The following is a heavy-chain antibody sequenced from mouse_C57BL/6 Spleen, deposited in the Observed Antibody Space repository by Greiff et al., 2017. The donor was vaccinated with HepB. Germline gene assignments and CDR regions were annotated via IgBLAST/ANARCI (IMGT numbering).Heavy chain of an antibody. J-gene: IGHJ4*01. CDR1: GYTFTDYN. V-gene: IGHV1-18*01. CDR2: INPNNGGT. Sequence: EVQLQQSGPELVKPGASVKIPCKASGYTFTDYNMDWVKQSHGKSLEWIGDINPNNGGTIYNQKFKGKATLTVDKSSSTAYMELRSLTSEDTAVYYCARSPYSNYECNYYAMDYWGQGTSVTVSS. CDR3: ARSPYSNYECNYYAMDY. D-gene: IGHD2-5*01.